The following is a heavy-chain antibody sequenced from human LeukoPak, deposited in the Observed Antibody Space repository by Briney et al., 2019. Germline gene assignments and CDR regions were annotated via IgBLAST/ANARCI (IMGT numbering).Heavy chain of an antibody. V-gene: IGHV1-8*01. D-gene: IGHD4-23*01. CDR1: GYTFTSYD. CDR2: MNPNSGNT. CDR3: ARDHKVVTILPGP. J-gene: IGHJ5*02. Sequence: EASVKVSCKASGYTFTSYDINWVRQATGQGLEWMGWMNPNSGNTGYAQKFQGKVTMTRNTSISTAYMELRSLRSDDTAVYYCARDHKVVTILPGPWGQGTLVTVSS.